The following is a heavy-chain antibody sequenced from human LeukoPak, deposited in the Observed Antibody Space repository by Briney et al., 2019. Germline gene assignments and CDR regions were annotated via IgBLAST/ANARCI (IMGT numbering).Heavy chain of an antibody. CDR2: INPNSGGT. CDR3: ARGYYDSSGYPPLPYRP. CDR1: GYTFTGYY. D-gene: IGHD3-22*01. J-gene: IGHJ5*02. Sequence: ASVKVSCKASGYTFTGYYMHWVRQAPGQGLEWMGWINPNSGGTNYAQKFQGRVTMTRDTSISTAYMELSRLRSDDTAVYYCARGYYDSSGYPPLPYRPRGQGTLVTVSS. V-gene: IGHV1-2*02.